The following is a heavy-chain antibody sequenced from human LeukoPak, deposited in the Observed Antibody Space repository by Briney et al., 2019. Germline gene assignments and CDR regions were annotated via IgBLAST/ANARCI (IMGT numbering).Heavy chain of an antibody. D-gene: IGHD6-13*01. CDR1: GFTFSSYS. V-gene: IGHV3-21*01. CDR2: ISSSSSYI. CDR3: AKISSSWYVFGWCDP. Sequence: KSGGSLRLSCAASGFTFSSYSMNWVRQAPGKGLEWVSSISSSSSYIYYADSVKGRFTISRDNAKNSLYLQMNSLRAEDTAVYYCAKISSSWYVFGWCDPWGQGTLVTVSS. J-gene: IGHJ5*02.